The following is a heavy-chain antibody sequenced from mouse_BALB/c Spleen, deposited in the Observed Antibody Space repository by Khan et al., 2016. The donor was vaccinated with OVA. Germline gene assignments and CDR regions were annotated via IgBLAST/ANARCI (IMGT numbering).Heavy chain of an antibody. J-gene: IGHJ3*01. D-gene: IGHD3-3*01. CDR2: ISYSGSI. Sequence: EVQLQESGPGLVKPSQSLSLTCTVTGYSITSDYAWNWIRQFPGNKLEWMGYISYSGSISYTPSLKSRISITRDTPKNQFFLQLSSVTTEDTATYYCTGGRAYWGQGTLVTVSA. V-gene: IGHV3-2*02. CDR3: TGGRAY. CDR1: GYSITSDYA.